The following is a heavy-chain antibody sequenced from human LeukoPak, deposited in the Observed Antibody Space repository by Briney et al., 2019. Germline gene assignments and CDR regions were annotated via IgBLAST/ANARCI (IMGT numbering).Heavy chain of an antibody. CDR3: ARATLMNY. CDR1: GFIFSSYA. J-gene: IGHJ4*02. V-gene: IGHV3-23*01. Sequence: SGGSLRLSCAASGFIFSSYAMSWVRQAPGKGLEWVSTISGSGGSTYYADSVKGRFTISRDNAKNSLYLQMNSLRAEDTAVYYCARATLMNYWGQGTLVTVSS. CDR2: ISGSGGST.